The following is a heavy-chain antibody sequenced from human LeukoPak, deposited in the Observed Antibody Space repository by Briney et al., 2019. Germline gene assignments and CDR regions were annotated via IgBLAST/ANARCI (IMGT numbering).Heavy chain of an antibody. CDR2: ISYDGSNK. CDR1: GFTFSSYA. J-gene: IGHJ5*02. D-gene: IGHD5-18*01. Sequence: GRSLRLSCAASGFTFSSYAMHWVRQAPGKGLEWVAVISYDGSNKYYADSVKGRFTISRDNSKNTLYLQMNSLRAEDTAVYYCAKDLSGYSYGYGGVNWFDPWGQGTLVTVSS. CDR3: AKDLSGYSYGYGGVNWFDP. V-gene: IGHV3-30-3*01.